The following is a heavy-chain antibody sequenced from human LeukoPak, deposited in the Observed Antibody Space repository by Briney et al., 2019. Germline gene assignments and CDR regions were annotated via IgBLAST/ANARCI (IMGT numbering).Heavy chain of an antibody. Sequence: PGGSLRLSCAASGFSFSSYEMNWVRQAPGKGLEWVSSISGSGGSTYYADSVKGRFTISRDNSKNTLYLQMNSLRGEDTAVYYCAKLLAGTGYFDNWGQGTLVTVSS. J-gene: IGHJ4*02. D-gene: IGHD6-19*01. CDR2: ISGSGGST. V-gene: IGHV3-23*01. CDR1: GFSFSSYE. CDR3: AKLLAGTGYFDN.